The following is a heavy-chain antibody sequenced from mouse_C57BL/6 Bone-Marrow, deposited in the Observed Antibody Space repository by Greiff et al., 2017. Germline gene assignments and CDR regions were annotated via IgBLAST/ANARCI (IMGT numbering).Heavy chain of an antibody. CDR1: GFSLTSYA. D-gene: IGHD2-1*01. Sequence: VHLVESGPGLVAPSQSLSITCTVSGFSLTSYAISWVRQPPGKGLEWLGVIWTGGGTNYNSALKSRLSISKDKSKSQVFLKMNSLQTDDTARYYCARRGDGNYEGVDYWGQGTSVTVSS. CDR2: IWTGGGT. CDR3: ARRGDGNYEGVDY. V-gene: IGHV2-9-1*01. J-gene: IGHJ4*01.